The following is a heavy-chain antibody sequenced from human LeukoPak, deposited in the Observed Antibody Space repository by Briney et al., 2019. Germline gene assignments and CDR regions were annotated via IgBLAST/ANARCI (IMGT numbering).Heavy chain of an antibody. D-gene: IGHD6-19*01. CDR1: GFSFNNAW. J-gene: IGHJ3*02. CDR2: IKSKTDGGTT. CDR3: TTQYSSGWYVAFDI. Sequence: GGSLRLSCAASGFSFNNAWMTWVRQAPGKGLEWVGRIKSKTDGGTTDYAAPVKGRFTISRDDSKNTLYLQMNSLKTEDTAVFYCTTQYSSGWYVAFDIWGQGTMVTVSS. V-gene: IGHV3-15*01.